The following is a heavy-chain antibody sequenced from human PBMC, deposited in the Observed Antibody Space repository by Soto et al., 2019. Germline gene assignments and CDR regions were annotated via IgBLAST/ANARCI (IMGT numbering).Heavy chain of an antibody. CDR1: GFSLSKARMG. CDR2: IFWNDER. D-gene: IGHD1-7*01. Sequence: QVTLKESGPVLVKPTETLTLTCTVSGFSLSKARMGVSWIRQPPGKPLEWLAHIFWNDERSYNTSLKSRLTISRDTSKSQVVLTMTNVDPVDTGTYFCARALREELPIYYFDSWGQGTLVTVSS. V-gene: IGHV2-26*01. CDR3: ARALREELPIYYFDS. J-gene: IGHJ4*02.